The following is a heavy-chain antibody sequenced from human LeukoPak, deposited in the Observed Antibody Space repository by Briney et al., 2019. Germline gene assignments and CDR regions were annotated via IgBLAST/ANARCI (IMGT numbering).Heavy chain of an antibody. V-gene: IGHV1-2*02. CDR2: INPNSGGT. J-gene: IGHJ4*02. D-gene: IGHD4-17*01. Sequence: EASVKVSCKASGYTFTGYYMHWVRQAPGQGLEWMGWINPNSGGTNYAQKCQGRVTMTRDTSISTAYMELSRLRSDDTAVYYCAREPPYGPADYWGQGTLVTVSS. CDR3: AREPPYGPADY. CDR1: GYTFTGYY.